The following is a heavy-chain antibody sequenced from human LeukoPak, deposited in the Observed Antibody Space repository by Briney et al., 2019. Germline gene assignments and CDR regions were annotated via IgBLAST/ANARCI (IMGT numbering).Heavy chain of an antibody. CDR1: GYSFTSYW. Sequence: PGESLKISCKGSGYSFTSYWIGWVRQMPGKGLEWMGIIYPGDSDTRYSPSFQGQVTISADKSISTAYLQWSSLKASDTAMCYCARIPVYYDSSGYYYEAGYYYYGMDVWGQGTTVTVSS. D-gene: IGHD3-22*01. V-gene: IGHV5-51*01. CDR2: IYPGDSDT. CDR3: ARIPVYYDSSGYYYEAGYYYYGMDV. J-gene: IGHJ6*02.